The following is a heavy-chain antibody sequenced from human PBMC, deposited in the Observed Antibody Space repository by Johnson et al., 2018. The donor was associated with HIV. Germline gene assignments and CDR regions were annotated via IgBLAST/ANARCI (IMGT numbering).Heavy chain of an antibody. CDR3: AKGMGYCGGDCPDAFDI. Sequence: EVQLVESGGGLVQPGGSLRLSCAASGFTFSSYAMSWVRQAPGKGLEWVSAISGSGGSTYYADSVKGRFTISRDNSKNTLYLQMNSLRAEDTAVYYCAKGMGYCGGDCPDAFDIWGQGTMVTVSS. CDR2: ISGSGGST. J-gene: IGHJ3*02. D-gene: IGHD2-21*01. V-gene: IGHV3-23*04. CDR1: GFTFSSYA.